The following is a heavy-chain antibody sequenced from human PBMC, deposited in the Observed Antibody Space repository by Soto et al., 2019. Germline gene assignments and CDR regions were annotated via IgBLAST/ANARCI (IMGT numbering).Heavy chain of an antibody. V-gene: IGHV3-30*03. CDR3: AREPLYVSGPLDY. CDR1: GFTFSSYC. CDR2: ISYDGSNK. D-gene: IGHD6-19*01. Sequence: GGSLRLSCAASGFTFSSYCMHWVRQAPGKGLEWVAVISYDGSNKYYADYVKGRFTISRDNAKNTLYLQMNSLRAEDTAVYYCAREPLYVSGPLDYWGQGTLVTVSS. J-gene: IGHJ4*02.